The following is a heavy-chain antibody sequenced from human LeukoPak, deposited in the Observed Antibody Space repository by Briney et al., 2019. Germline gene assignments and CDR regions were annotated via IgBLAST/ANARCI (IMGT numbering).Heavy chain of an antibody. J-gene: IGHJ4*02. CDR3: ARLWDSSSSLDY. CDR2: IYYSGGT. CDR1: GGSISSYY. Sequence: SETLSLTCTVSGGSISSYYWTWIRQPPGKGLGLEWIEYIYYSGGTNYNPSLKSRVTISIDPSKNQVSLKLSSVTAADTAVYYCARLWDSSSSLDYWGQGTLVTVSS. V-gene: IGHV4-59*08. D-gene: IGHD6-6*01.